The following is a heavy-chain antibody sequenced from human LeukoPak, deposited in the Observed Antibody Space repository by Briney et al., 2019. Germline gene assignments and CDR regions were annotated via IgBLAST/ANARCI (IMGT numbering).Heavy chain of an antibody. CDR1: GFTFSSYW. CDR2: IKQDGSEK. CDR3: ARVGSTMVRAFDI. J-gene: IGHJ3*02. Sequence: GGSLRLSCAASGFTFSSYWMSWVRQAPGKGLECVANIKQDGSEKYYVDSVKGRFTISRDNAKNSLYLQMNSLRAEDTAVYYCARVGSTMVRAFDIWGQGTMVTVSS. V-gene: IGHV3-7*01. D-gene: IGHD3-10*01.